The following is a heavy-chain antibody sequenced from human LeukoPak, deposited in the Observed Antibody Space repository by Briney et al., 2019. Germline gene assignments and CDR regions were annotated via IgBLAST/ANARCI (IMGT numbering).Heavy chain of an antibody. J-gene: IGHJ6*02. Sequence: SQTLSLTRTVSGGSISRGGYYWSWIRQHPGKGLEWIGYIYYSGSTYYNPSLKSRVTISVDTSKNQFSLKLSSVTAADTAVYYCARDSSSSYYYYYGMDVWGQGTTVTVSS. CDR1: GGSISRGGYY. CDR3: ARDSSSSYYYYYGMDV. CDR2: IYYSGST. D-gene: IGHD6-6*01. V-gene: IGHV4-31*03.